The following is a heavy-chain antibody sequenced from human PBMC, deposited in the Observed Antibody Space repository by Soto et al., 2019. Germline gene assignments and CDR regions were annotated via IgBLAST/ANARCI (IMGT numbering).Heavy chain of an antibody. CDR1: GFTFSSYA. Sequence: EVQLLESGGGLVQPGGSLRLSCAASGFTFSSYAMSWVRQAPGKGLEWVSAISGRGGSTYYADSVKGRFTISRDNSKNTLYLQMNSLRAEDTAVYYCAKDEHYYETTGYYQAFDYWGQGTLVTVSS. J-gene: IGHJ4*02. D-gene: IGHD3-22*01. CDR2: ISGRGGST. CDR3: AKDEHYYETTGYYQAFDY. V-gene: IGHV3-23*01.